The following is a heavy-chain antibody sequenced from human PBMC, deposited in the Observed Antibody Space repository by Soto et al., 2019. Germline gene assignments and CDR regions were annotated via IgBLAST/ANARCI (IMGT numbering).Heavy chain of an antibody. CDR3: GRDSTVTTGDYYYYYGMDV. CDR2: ISAYNGNT. Sequence: ASVKVSCKASGYTFTSYGISWVRQAPGQGLEWMGWISAYNGNTNYAQKLQGRVTMTTDTSTSTAYMALRSLRSDDTAVYYCGRDSTVTTGDYYYYYGMDVWGQGTTVTVSS. J-gene: IGHJ6*02. V-gene: IGHV1-18*01. CDR1: GYTFTSYG. D-gene: IGHD4-17*01.